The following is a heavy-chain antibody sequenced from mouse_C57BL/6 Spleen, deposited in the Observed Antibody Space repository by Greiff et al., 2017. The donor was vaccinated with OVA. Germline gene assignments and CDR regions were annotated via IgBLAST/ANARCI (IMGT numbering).Heavy chain of an antibody. D-gene: IGHD1-1*01. CDR1: GYSFTSYY. CDR3: AVWYYDGGFDY. Sequence: VKLMESGPELVKPGASVKISCKASGYSFTSYYIHWVKQRPGQGLEWIGWIYPGSGNTKYNEKFKGKATLTADTSSSTAYMQLSSLTSEDSAVYYCAVWYYDGGFDYWGQGTTLTVSS. J-gene: IGHJ2*01. V-gene: IGHV1-66*01. CDR2: IYPGSGNT.